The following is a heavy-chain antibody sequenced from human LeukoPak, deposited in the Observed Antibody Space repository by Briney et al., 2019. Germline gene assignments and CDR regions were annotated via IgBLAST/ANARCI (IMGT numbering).Heavy chain of an antibody. V-gene: IGHV1-46*01. Sequence: ASVKVSCKASGYTFTSYYMHWVRQAPGRGLEWMGIINPSGGSTSYAQKFQGRVTMTRDTSTSTVYMELSSLRSEDTAVYYCARLHSSSWYHDAFDIWGQGTMVTVSS. CDR1: GYTFTSYY. J-gene: IGHJ3*02. CDR3: ARLHSSSWYHDAFDI. CDR2: INPSGGST. D-gene: IGHD6-13*01.